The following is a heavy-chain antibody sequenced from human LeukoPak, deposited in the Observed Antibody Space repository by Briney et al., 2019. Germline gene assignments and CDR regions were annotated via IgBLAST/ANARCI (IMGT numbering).Heavy chain of an antibody. CDR1: GGSISSGSYY. V-gene: IGHV4-61*02. CDR3: ARDLGGDYVWGSFDY. CDR2: IYTSGST. J-gene: IGHJ4*02. D-gene: IGHD3-16*01. Sequence: SETLSLTCTVSGGSISSGSYYWSWIRQPAGKGLEWIGRIYTSGSTNYNPSLKSRVTISVDTSKNQFSLKLSSVTAADTAVYYCARDLGGDYVWGSFDYWGQGTLVTVSS.